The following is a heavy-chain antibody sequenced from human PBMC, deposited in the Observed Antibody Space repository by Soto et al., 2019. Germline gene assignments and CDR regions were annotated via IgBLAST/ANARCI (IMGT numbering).Heavy chain of an antibody. Sequence: SSETLSLTCTVSGGSISSYYWSWIRQPAGKGLEWIGRIYTSGSTNYNPSLKSRVTMSVDTSKNQFSLKLSSVTAADTAVYYCARDHRGSPYYYYGMDVWGQGTTVTVSS. D-gene: IGHD3-16*01. J-gene: IGHJ6*02. V-gene: IGHV4-4*07. CDR3: ARDHRGSPYYYYGMDV. CDR1: GGSISSYY. CDR2: IYTSGST.